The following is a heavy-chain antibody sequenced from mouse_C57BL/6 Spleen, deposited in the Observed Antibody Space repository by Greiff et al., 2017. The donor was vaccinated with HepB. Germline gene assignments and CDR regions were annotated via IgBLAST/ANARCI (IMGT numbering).Heavy chain of an antibody. D-gene: IGHD4-1*01. Sequence: QVQLQQPGAELVMPGASVKLSCKASGYTFTSYWMHWVKQRPGQGLEWIGEIDPSDSYTNYNQKFKGKSTLTVDKSSSTAYMQLSSLTSEDSAVYYCARGGPNWGSDDWGQGTTLTVSS. CDR3: ARGGPNWGSDD. V-gene: IGHV1-69*01. CDR1: GYTFTSYW. J-gene: IGHJ2*01. CDR2: IDPSDSYT.